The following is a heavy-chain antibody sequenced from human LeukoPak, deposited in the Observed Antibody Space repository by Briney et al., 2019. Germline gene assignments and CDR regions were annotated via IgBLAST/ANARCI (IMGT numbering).Heavy chain of an antibody. D-gene: IGHD2-15*01. CDR1: GFTFSSYA. J-gene: IGHJ4*02. Sequence: PGGSLRLSCAASGFTFSSYAMHWVRQAPGKGLEWVAVISYDGSNKYYADSVKGRSTISRDNSKNTLYLQMNSLRAEDTAVYYCAKVRAVVVVAATDYWGQGTLVTVSS. V-gene: IGHV3-30*04. CDR3: AKVRAVVVVAATDY. CDR2: ISYDGSNK.